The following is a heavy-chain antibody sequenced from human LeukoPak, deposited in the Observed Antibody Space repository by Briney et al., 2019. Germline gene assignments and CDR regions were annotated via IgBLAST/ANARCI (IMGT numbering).Heavy chain of an antibody. D-gene: IGHD6-13*01. J-gene: IGHJ6*04. Sequence: GGSLRLSCAASGFTFSSYAMHWVRQAPGKGLEWVAVISYDGSNKYYADSVKGRFTISRDNSQNTLYLQMNSLRAEDTAVYYCARVSAAGTNPYYYYGMDVWGKGTTVTVSS. V-gene: IGHV3-30*04. CDR3: ARVSAAGTNPYYYYGMDV. CDR1: GFTFSSYA. CDR2: ISYDGSNK.